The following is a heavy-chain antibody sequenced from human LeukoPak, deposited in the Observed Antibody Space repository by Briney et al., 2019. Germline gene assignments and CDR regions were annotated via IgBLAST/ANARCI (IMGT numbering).Heavy chain of an antibody. Sequence: SETLSLTCTVSGYSISSGYYWGWIRQPPGKGLEWIGSIYHSGSTYYNPSLKSRVTISVDTSKNQFSLKLSSVTAADTAVYYCATRGGYSSSWYRYYYMDVWGKGTTVTVSS. CDR3: ATRGGYSSSWYRYYYMDV. D-gene: IGHD6-13*01. V-gene: IGHV4-38-2*02. J-gene: IGHJ6*03. CDR1: GYSISSGYY. CDR2: IYHSGST.